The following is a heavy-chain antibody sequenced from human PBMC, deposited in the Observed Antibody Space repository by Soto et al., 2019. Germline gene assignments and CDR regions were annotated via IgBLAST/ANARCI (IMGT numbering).Heavy chain of an antibody. Sequence: PSETLSLTCAVYGGSFSGYYWSWIRQPPGKGLEWIGEINHSGSTNYNPSLKSRVTISVDTSKNQFSLKLSSVTAADTAVYYCASIKGELIAAAGYYYYGMDVWGQGTTVTVS. CDR3: ASIKGELIAAAGYYYYGMDV. V-gene: IGHV4-34*01. CDR1: GGSFSGYY. CDR2: INHSGST. J-gene: IGHJ6*02. D-gene: IGHD6-13*01.